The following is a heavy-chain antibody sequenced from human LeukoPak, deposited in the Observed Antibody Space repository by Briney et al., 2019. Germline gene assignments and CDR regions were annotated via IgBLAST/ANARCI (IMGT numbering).Heavy chain of an antibody. CDR1: GFTFSSYG. V-gene: IGHV3-48*01. D-gene: IGHD3-22*01. CDR2: ISSSGSDI. J-gene: IGHJ4*02. Sequence: GGSLRVSCAASGFTFSSYGMHWVRQAPGKGLEWVSYISSSGSDIYYADSVKGRFTISRDNAKNSLYLQMNSLRAEDTAVYYCASHDSEGYFDYWGQGTLVTVSS. CDR3: ASHDSEGYFDY.